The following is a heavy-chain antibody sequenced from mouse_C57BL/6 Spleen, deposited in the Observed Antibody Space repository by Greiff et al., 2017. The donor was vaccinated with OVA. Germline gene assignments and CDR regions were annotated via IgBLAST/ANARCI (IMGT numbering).Heavy chain of an antibody. CDR2: ISNGGGST. D-gene: IGHD1-1*01. J-gene: IGHJ1*03. CDR1: GFTFSDYY. Sequence: EVQLVESGGGLVQPGGSLKLSCAASGFTFSDYYMYWVRQTPEKRLEWVAYISNGGGSTYYPDTVKGRFTISRDNAKNTLYLQMSRLKSEDTAMYYCARPNYYGSRDGWYFDVWGTGTTVTVSS. CDR3: ARPNYYGSRDGWYFDV. V-gene: IGHV5-12*01.